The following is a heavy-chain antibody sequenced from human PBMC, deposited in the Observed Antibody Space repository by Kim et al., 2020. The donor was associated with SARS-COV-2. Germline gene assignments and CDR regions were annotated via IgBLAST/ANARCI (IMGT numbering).Heavy chain of an antibody. D-gene: IGHD2-21*01. CDR2: KTEGGET. CDR3: TTEGTY. J-gene: IGHJ4*02. Sequence: KTEGGETNSAEPVKGRFTISGDDSKNTLLLQMDSLKTDDTAVYYCTTEGTYWGQGTLVTVSS. V-gene: IGHV3-15*06.